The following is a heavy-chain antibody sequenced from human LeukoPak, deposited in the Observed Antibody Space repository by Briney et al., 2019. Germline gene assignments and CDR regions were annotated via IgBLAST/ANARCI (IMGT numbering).Heavy chain of an antibody. V-gene: IGHV1-18*01. J-gene: IGHJ4*02. CDR3: ARAYYHDTSSYQGFDF. CDR1: GYTFSSHG. CDR2: ISAYNGNT. D-gene: IGHD3-22*01. Sequence: ASVKVSCKASGYTFSSHGYTWLRHAPGQGLEWMAWISAYNGNTDYAQKFQGRVTMTTDTSTSTAYMELRSLRSDDTAVYFCARAYYHDTSSYQGFDFWGQGTLVTVSS.